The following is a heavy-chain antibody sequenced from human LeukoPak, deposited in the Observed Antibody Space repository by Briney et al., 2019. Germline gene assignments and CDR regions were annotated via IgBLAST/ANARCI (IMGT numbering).Heavy chain of an antibody. CDR3: AKCFGLWFGELFSFDY. V-gene: IGHV3-23*01. CDR2: ISGSGGST. J-gene: IGHJ4*02. Sequence: GGSLRLSCAASGFTFSSYAMSWVRQAPGKGLEWVSAISGSGGSTYYADSVKGRFTISRDNSKNTLYLQMNSLRAEDTAVYYCAKCFGLWFGELFSFDYWGQGTLVTVS. CDR1: GFTFSSYA. D-gene: IGHD3-10*01.